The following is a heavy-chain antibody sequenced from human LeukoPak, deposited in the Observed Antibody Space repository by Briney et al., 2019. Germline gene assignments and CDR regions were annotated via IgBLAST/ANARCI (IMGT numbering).Heavy chain of an antibody. Sequence: SETLSLTCTVSGGSITSYYWSWIRQSPGKGLEWIGYIYYSGSTTYNPSPKSRVTISVVTSKNQFSLKLSSVTAADTAVYYCASYRRWYSSSTVGAYYYMDVWGKGTTVTVSS. CDR3: ASYRRWYSSSTVGAYYYMDV. V-gene: IGHV4-59*01. D-gene: IGHD6-6*01. CDR2: IYYSGST. J-gene: IGHJ6*03. CDR1: GGSITSYY.